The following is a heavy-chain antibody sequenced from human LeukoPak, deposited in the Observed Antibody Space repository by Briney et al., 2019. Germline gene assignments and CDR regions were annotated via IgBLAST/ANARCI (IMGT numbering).Heavy chain of an antibody. CDR2: INHSGST. Sequence: SETLSLTCAGYGGSFSGYYWSWIRQPPGKGLEWIGEINHSGSTNYNPSLKSRVTISVGTSKNQFSLKLSSVTAADTAVYYCARGSSEFDYWGQGTLVTVSS. CDR1: GGSFSGYY. CDR3: ARGSSEFDY. V-gene: IGHV4-34*01. D-gene: IGHD6-6*01. J-gene: IGHJ4*02.